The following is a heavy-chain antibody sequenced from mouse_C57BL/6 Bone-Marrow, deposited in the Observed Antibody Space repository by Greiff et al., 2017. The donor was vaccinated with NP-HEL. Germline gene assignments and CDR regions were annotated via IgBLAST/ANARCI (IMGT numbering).Heavy chain of an antibody. Sequence: VQLQQSGAELAKPGASVKLSCKASGYTFTSYWMHWVKQRPGQGLEWIGYINPSSGYTKYNQKFKDKATVTADKSSSTAYMQLSSLTYEDSAVYYCARRLYYDYGGYFDVWGTGTTVTVSS. CDR2: INPSSGYT. V-gene: IGHV1-7*01. J-gene: IGHJ1*03. D-gene: IGHD2-4*01. CDR3: ARRLYYDYGGYFDV. CDR1: GYTFTSYW.